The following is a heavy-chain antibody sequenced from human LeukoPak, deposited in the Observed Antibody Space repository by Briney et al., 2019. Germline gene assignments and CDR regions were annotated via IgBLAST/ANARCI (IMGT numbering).Heavy chain of an antibody. V-gene: IGHV4-59*01. Sequence: SETLSLTCTVSGGSMSSYYWSRILQPPGKGLEWVGYIYYSGSTNYNPSLKSRVTISVDTSKNQFSLKLSSVTAADTAVYYCAREKGYYYGSGSYPYYYYGMDVWGQGTTVTVSS. J-gene: IGHJ6*02. CDR3: AREKGYYYGSGSYPYYYYGMDV. CDR1: GGSMSSYY. D-gene: IGHD3-10*01. CDR2: IYYSGST.